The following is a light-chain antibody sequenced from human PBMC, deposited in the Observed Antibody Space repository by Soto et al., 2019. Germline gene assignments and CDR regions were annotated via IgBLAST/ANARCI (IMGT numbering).Light chain of an antibody. CDR1: SSDIGTYNL. CDR2: EVS. J-gene: IGLJ1*01. Sequence: QSALTQPASVSGSPGQSITISCTGSSSDIGTYNLFSWYQQQPGKAPRLVIYEVSGRPSGVSVRFSGSKSGNTASLTISGLPVDDEGDYYCSSYTKTSPAYVFGTGTKVTVL. V-gene: IGLV2-14*01. CDR3: SSYTKTSPAYV.